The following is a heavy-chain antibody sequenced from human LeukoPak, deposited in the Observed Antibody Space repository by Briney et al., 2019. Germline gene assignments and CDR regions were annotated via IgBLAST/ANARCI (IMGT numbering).Heavy chain of an antibody. CDR1: GGSISSSSYY. V-gene: IGHV4-39*07. CDR2: IYYSGST. J-gene: IGHJ4*02. Sequence: PSETLSLTCTVSGGSISSSSYYWGWIRQPPGKGLEWIGSIYYSGSTYYNPSLKSRVTIPVDTSKNQFSLKLSSVTAADTAVYYCARGVARTYYSDTSGYAGADYWGQGTLVTVSS. CDR3: ARGVARTYYSDTSGYAGADY. D-gene: IGHD3-22*01.